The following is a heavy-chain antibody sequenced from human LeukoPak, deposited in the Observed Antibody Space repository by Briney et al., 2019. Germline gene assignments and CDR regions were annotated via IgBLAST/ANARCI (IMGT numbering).Heavy chain of an antibody. J-gene: IGHJ4*02. V-gene: IGHV3-11*04. CDR2: ISSSGSTI. D-gene: IGHD1-26*01. CDR3: VRKIVGADFDY. Sequence: KPGGSLRLSCAASGFTFSDYYMSWIRQAPGKGLEWVSYISSSGSTIYYADSMKGRFTISRDTAKNTLYLQMNSPGAEDTAVYYCVRKIVGADFDYWGQGTLVTVSS. CDR1: GFTFSDYY.